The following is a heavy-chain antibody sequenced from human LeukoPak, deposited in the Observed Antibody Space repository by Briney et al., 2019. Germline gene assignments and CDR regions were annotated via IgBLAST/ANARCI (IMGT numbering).Heavy chain of an antibody. J-gene: IGHJ3*01. CDR3: VRDHDWAFDL. CDR2: IRRESEFI. D-gene: IGHD3-9*01. Sequence: GGTLRLSCADSGFSISSFPFNWVRQAPGKGLEWIAHIRRESEFISCADSVKGRFTISRDNGKKTLYLQMSSLRDEDTAVYFCVRDHDWAFDLWGQGTMVTVSS. V-gene: IGHV3-48*02. CDR1: GFSISSFP.